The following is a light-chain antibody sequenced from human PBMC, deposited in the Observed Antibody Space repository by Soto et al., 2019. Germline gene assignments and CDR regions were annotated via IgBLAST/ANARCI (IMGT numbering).Light chain of an antibody. V-gene: IGKV3-20*01. CDR1: QSLSSGY. CDR2: AAS. J-gene: IGKJ5*01. CDR3: QQYNNWPPIT. Sequence: EIVLTQSPGTLSLSPGERATLSCRASQSLSSGYLAWYQQKPGQSPRILIYAASSRATGIPDRFSGGGSGTDFTLTISRLQSEDFAVYYCQQYNNWPPITFGQGTRLEIK.